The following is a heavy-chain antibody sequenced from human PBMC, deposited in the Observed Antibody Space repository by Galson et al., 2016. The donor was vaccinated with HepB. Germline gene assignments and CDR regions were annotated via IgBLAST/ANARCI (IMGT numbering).Heavy chain of an antibody. CDR1: GGSFSGYY. V-gene: IGHV4-34*01. J-gene: IGHJ4*02. D-gene: IGHD6-6*01. CDR2: INHNGIT. CDR3: ARRIVAPGIDY. Sequence: SETLSLTCAVYGGSFSGYYWSWIRQPPGKGLEWIGEINHNGITNYNPSLKSRVTMSVDTSKSQFSLKLSSVTAADTAVYYCARRIVAPGIDYWGQGTLVTVSS.